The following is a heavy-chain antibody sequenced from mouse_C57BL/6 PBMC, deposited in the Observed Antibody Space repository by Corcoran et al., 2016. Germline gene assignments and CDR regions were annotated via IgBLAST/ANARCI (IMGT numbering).Heavy chain of an antibody. CDR3: ARGVYGSSFNWYFDV. D-gene: IGHD1-1*01. CDR1: GYTFTDYY. J-gene: IGHJ1*03. CDR2: INPNNGGT. V-gene: IGHV1-26*01. Sequence: EVQLQQSGPELVKPGASVKISCKASGYTFTDYYMNWVKQSHGKSLEWIGDINPNNGGTSYNQKFKGKATLTVEKSSSTAYMELRSLTSEDSAVYYCARGVYGSSFNWYFDVWGTGTTVTVSS.